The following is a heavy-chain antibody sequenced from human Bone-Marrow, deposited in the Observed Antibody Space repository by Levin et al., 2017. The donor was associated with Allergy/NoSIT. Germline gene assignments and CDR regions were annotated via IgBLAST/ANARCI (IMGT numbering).Heavy chain of an antibody. D-gene: IGHD2-2*01. CDR1: GYTFTGYY. J-gene: IGHJ4*02. Sequence: ASVKVSCKASGYTFTGYYMHWVRQAPGQGLEWMGWINPNSGGTNYAQKFQGRVTMTRDTSISTAYMELSRLRSDDTAVYYCAREPGYCSSTSCYYYFDYWGQGTLVTVSS. CDR2: INPNSGGT. V-gene: IGHV1-2*02. CDR3: AREPGYCSSTSCYYYFDY.